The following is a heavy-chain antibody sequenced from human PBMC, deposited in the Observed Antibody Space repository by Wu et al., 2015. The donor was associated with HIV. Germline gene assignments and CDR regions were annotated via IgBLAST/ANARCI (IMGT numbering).Heavy chain of an antibody. J-gene: IGHJ6*02. CDR3: ARDIHTFYFGPGSHGYYYYYAMDI. D-gene: IGHD3-10*01. CDR1: GGTFSNYA. CDR2: IIPILGTT. Sequence: QVQLVQSGAEVKKPGSSVKLSCKASGGTFSNYAISWVRQAPGQGLEWMGGIIPILGTTKYARKFQGRVSITTDESTSTVYLELSSLRSQDTAVYYCARDIHTFYFGPGSHGYYYYYAMDIWAEGPRSSSP. V-gene: IGHV1-69*05.